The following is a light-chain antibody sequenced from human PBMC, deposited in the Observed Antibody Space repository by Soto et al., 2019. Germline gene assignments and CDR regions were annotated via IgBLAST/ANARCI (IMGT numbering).Light chain of an antibody. Sequence: QSALTQPASVSESPGQSITIPCTGTSSDIGGYNYVSWYQQSPGKAPKLLIFDVTNRPSGVSIRFSGSKSGNTASLTISGLQAEDEAIYYCSSYTSSSTLVVFGGGTKLTVL. J-gene: IGLJ2*01. V-gene: IGLV2-14*01. CDR2: DVT. CDR1: SSDIGGYNY. CDR3: SSYTSSSTLVV.